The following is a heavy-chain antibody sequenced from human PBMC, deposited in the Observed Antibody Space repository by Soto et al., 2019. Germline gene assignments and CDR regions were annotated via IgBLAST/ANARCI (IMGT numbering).Heavy chain of an antibody. CDR2: MYYNVGT. J-gene: IGHJ5*02. CDR1: GSSISSSGYY. Sequence: SETLSLTCIVSGSSISSSGYYWGWIRQPPGKGLEWIASMYYNVGTYYNPSLKSRVTISVDTSANQFSLKLSSVTAADTAVYYCAGIPSRHGVDVWGQGTLVTVSS. D-gene: IGHD2-8*01. V-gene: IGHV4-39*01. CDR3: AGIPSRHGVDV.